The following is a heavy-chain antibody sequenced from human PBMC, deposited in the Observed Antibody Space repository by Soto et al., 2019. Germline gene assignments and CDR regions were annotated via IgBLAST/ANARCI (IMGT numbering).Heavy chain of an antibody. CDR3: AKDWDYYYDSSGYLDY. Sequence: GGSLRLSCAASGFTFSSYAMSWVRQAPGKGLEWVSAISGSGGSTYYADSVKGRFTISRDNSKNTLYLQMNSLRAEDTAVYYCAKDWDYYYDSSGYLDYWGQGTLVTVSS. CDR1: GFTFSSYA. J-gene: IGHJ4*02. V-gene: IGHV3-23*01. D-gene: IGHD3-22*01. CDR2: ISGSGGST.